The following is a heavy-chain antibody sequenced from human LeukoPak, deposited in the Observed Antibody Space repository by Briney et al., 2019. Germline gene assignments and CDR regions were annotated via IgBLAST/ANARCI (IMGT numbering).Heavy chain of an antibody. Sequence: ASVKVSCKASGFTFSNYYLHWVRQAPGQGLEWMGWINPNSGGTNYAQKFQGRVTMTRDTSISTAYMELSRLRSDDTAVYYCATIRYFDWLLYSWGQGTLVTVSS. CDR1: GFTFSNYY. CDR2: INPNSGGT. CDR3: ATIRYFDWLLYS. J-gene: IGHJ5*02. D-gene: IGHD3-9*01. V-gene: IGHV1-2*02.